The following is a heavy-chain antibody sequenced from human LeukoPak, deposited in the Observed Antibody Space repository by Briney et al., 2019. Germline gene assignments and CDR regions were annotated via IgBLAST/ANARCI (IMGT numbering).Heavy chain of an antibody. CDR3: ARGEHYYDSSGYYY. CDR1: GCSISSGGYY. CDR2: IYYSGST. V-gene: IGHV4-31*03. J-gene: IGHJ4*02. Sequence: ETSETLSITCTVSGCSISSGGYYWSWIRQPPRNALEWIGYIYYSGSTYYNPSLKSRVTISVDTSKKQFSLKLSSVTAADTAVYYCARGEHYYDSSGYYYWGQGTLVTVSS. D-gene: IGHD3-22*01.